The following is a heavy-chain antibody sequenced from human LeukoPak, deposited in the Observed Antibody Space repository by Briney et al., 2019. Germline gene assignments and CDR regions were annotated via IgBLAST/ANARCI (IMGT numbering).Heavy chain of an antibody. V-gene: IGHV4-34*01. CDR1: GGSFSGYY. CDR2: INHSGGT. D-gene: IGHD6-13*01. CDR3: ARGVAAAGTDY. J-gene: IGHJ4*02. Sequence: PSETQSLTCAVYGGSFSGYYWSWIRQPPGKGLEWIGEINHSGGTNYNPSLKSRVTISVDTSKNQFSLKLSSVTAADTAVYYCARGVAAAGTDYWGQGTLVTVSS.